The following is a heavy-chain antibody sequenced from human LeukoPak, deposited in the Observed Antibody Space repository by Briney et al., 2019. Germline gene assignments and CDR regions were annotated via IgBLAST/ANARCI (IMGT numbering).Heavy chain of an antibody. V-gene: IGHV3-30-3*01. CDR1: GFTFSSYE. Sequence: PGGSLRLSCAASGFTFSSYEMNWVRQAPGKGLEWVAVISYDGSNKYYADSVKGRFTISRDNSKNTLYLQMNSLRAEDTAVYYCAREEVEAFDIWGQGTMVTVSS. CDR2: ISYDGSNK. J-gene: IGHJ3*02. CDR3: AREEVEAFDI.